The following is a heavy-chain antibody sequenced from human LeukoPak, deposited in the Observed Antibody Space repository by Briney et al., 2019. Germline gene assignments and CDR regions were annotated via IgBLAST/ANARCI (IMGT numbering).Heavy chain of an antibody. CDR1: GFTFNNAW. V-gene: IGHV3-15*01. Sequence: GGSLRLSCAASGFTFNNAWMSCVRQAPGKGLEWVGRIISNTYGGTTNYAAPVKGRFTISRDDSKSMLYLQMNSLKIEDTAVYYCTTIRDLDCWGQGTLVTVSS. CDR3: TTIRDLDC. D-gene: IGHD5-24*01. CDR2: IISNTYGGTT. J-gene: IGHJ4*02.